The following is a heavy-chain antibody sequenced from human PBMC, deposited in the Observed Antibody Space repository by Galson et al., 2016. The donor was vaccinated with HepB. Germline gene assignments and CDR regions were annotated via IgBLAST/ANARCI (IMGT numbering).Heavy chain of an antibody. Sequence: SLRLSCAASGFTFTSYGFHWVRQAPGKGLEWVAVTQYDGVNKYYADSVMGRFTISRDNSQNILYLQMNNLRADDTAVYFCARDRHGLGGVLSGYCDYWGQGTLVTVSS. CDR3: ARDRHGLGGVLSGYCDY. J-gene: IGHJ4*02. D-gene: IGHD3-16*01. CDR1: GFTFTSYG. CDR2: TQYDGVNK. V-gene: IGHV3-33*05.